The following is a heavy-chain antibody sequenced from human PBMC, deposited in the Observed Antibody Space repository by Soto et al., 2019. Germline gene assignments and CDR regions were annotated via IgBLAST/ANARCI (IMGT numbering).Heavy chain of an antibody. CDR3: AKEHGYCSSTTCYKGFDH. V-gene: IGHV3-23*01. Sequence: XGSLRLSCAASGFTVSSYAMSWVRRAPGKGLEWVSSIRNSGATTYYADSVKGRFTLSRDNSNNTLYLRMDSLRAEDTAVYYCAKEHGYCSSTTCYKGFDHWGQG. CDR1: GFTVSSYA. J-gene: IGHJ4*02. D-gene: IGHD2-2*02. CDR2: IRNSGATT.